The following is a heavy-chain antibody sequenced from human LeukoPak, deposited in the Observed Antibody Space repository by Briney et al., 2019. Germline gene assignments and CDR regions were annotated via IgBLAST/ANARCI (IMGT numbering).Heavy chain of an antibody. J-gene: IGHJ4*02. V-gene: IGHV3-7*01. CDR3: ARGPSYYDILTGWYYFDY. Sequence: GGSLRLSCAASRFSFSHYWMTWVRQAPGKGVEWVANINQDASDKHYADSVKGRFTISRDNAKNSLYLQMNSLRVEDTAVYYCARGPSYYDILTGWYYFDYWGQGTLVTVSS. CDR2: INQDASDK. D-gene: IGHD3-9*01. CDR1: RFSFSHYW.